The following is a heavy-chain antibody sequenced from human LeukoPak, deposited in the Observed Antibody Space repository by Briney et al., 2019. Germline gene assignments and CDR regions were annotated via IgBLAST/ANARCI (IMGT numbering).Heavy chain of an antibody. CDR2: INSASSDI. CDR3: ARDLGYSSGPNY. D-gene: IGHD6-19*01. Sequence: GGSLRLSCAASGFAFSTYTMNWVRQAPGKGLEWISCINSASSDIYYADSVWGRFTISRDNAKNSLYLQMNSLRAEDTAVYYCARDLGYSSGPNYWGQGTRVTVSS. CDR1: GFAFSTYT. V-gene: IGHV3-21*01. J-gene: IGHJ4*02.